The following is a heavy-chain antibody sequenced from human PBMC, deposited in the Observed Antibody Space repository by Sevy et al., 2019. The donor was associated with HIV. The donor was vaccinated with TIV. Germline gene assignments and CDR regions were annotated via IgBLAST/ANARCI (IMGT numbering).Heavy chain of an antibody. CDR2: IYYSGST. V-gene: IGHV4-59*01. CDR3: ARGGSDTAMVTLDY. Sequence: SETLSLTCTVSGGSISSYYWSWIRQPPGKGLEWVGYIYYSGSTNYNPSLKRRVTISVDTSKNQFSLRLSSVTAADTAVYYRARGGSDTAMVTLDYWGQGTLVTVSS. J-gene: IGHJ4*02. D-gene: IGHD5-18*01. CDR1: GGSISSYY.